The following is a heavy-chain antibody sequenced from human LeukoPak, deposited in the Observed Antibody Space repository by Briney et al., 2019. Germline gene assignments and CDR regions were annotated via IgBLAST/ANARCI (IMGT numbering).Heavy chain of an antibody. D-gene: IGHD1-26*01. Sequence: PGGSLRLSCAASGSTLSKYWMHWVRQAPGKGPVWVSRINRDGSRIDYADSVKGRFTISRDSDKNTLYLQMNSLRAEDTAVYYCSRDFVGADVYWGQGTLVTVSS. CDR3: SRDFVGADVY. V-gene: IGHV3-74*01. CDR2: INRDGSRI. CDR1: GSTLSKYW. J-gene: IGHJ4*02.